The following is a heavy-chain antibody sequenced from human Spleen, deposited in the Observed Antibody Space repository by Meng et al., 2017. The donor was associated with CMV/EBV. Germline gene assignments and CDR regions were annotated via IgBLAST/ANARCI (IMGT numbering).Heavy chain of an antibody. J-gene: IGHJ4*02. V-gene: IGHV4-34*01. Sequence: SETLSLTCAVYGGSFSGYYWSWIRQPPGKRLEWIGSIYYSGTTYYNPSLKSRVTVSVDTSKKQFSLQLTSVTAADTAVYYCARDNWNYEGGFDYWGQGTLVTVSS. CDR2: IYYSGTT. CDR3: ARDNWNYEGGFDY. D-gene: IGHD1-7*01. CDR1: GGSFSGYY.